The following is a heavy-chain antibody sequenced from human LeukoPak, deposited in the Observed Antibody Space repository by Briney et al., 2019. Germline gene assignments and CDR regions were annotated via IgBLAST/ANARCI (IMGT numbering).Heavy chain of an antibody. CDR1: GFTFSSYW. CDR3: AREGDYYGSGPSDY. Sequence: PGGSLRLSCAASGFTFSSYWMSWVRQAPGKGLEWVANIKQDGSEKYYVDSVKGRFTISRDNAKNSLYLQMNSLRAEDTAVYYCAREGDYYGSGPSDYWGQGTLVTASS. D-gene: IGHD3-10*01. V-gene: IGHV3-7*05. CDR2: IKQDGSEK. J-gene: IGHJ4*02.